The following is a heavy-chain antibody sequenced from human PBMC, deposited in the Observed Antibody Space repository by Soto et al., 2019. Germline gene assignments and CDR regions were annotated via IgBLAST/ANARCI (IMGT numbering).Heavy chain of an antibody. V-gene: IGHV3-23*01. D-gene: IGHD5-12*01. J-gene: IGHJ4*02. CDR2: ISGSGDST. CDR1: GFTFSSYA. CDR3: AKQLSGYDFDF. Sequence: GGSLRLSCAASGFTFSSYAMNWVRQAPGKGLEWVSTISGSGDSTYYADAVKGRFTISRDNSKTTLYLQMNSLRAEDTAVYYCAKQLSGYDFDFWGQGTLVTVSS.